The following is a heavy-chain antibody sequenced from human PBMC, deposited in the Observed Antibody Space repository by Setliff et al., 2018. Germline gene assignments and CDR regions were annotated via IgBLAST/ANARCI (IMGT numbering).Heavy chain of an antibody. J-gene: IGHJ4*02. Sequence: SETLSLTCTVPGDSISSFSYYWGWIRQPPGKGLEWIGTIYDSGKTYYNPSLKSRVSISVDTSKNQFSLELNSVTAADTGVYYCASCRFQVPYNYWGQGALVTVSS. D-gene: IGHD3-16*01. V-gene: IGHV4-39*01. CDR3: ASCRFQVPYNY. CDR2: IYDSGKT. CDR1: GDSISSFSYY.